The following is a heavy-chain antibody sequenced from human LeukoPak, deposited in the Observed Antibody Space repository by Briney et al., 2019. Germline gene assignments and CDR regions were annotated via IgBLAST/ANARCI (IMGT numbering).Heavy chain of an antibody. J-gene: IGHJ3*02. Sequence: PSETLSLTCTVSGGSISSYYWSWIRQPPGKGLEWIGYIYYSGSTNYNPSLKSRVTISVNTSKNQFSLQLSSVTAADTAVYYCARGDDILTGYYLSAFDIWGQGTMVTVSS. D-gene: IGHD3-9*01. V-gene: IGHV4-59*01. CDR1: GGSISSYY. CDR2: IYYSGST. CDR3: ARGDDILTGYYLSAFDI.